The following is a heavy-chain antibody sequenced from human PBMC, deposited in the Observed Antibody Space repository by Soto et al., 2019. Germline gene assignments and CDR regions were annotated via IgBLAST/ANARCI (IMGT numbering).Heavy chain of an antibody. CDR2: VIGGVYMT. V-gene: IGHV3-23*01. Sequence: PLRLSCTSSSITFSNYAMTLVRKNPLKLLELFSAVIGGVYMTYYAESVKGRFTISRDNPKNTLYLQMNSLRAEDTAVYFFAKESLYSNYVRSFNIWGQGTMVTVSS. CDR3: AKESLYSNYVRSFNI. J-gene: IGHJ3*02. CDR1: SITFSNYA. D-gene: IGHD4-4*01.